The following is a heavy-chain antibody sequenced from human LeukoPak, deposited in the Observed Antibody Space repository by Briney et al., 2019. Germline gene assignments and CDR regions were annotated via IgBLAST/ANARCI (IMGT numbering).Heavy chain of an antibody. D-gene: IGHD3-22*01. CDR1: GGSISSYY. CDR3: ASSGYSPLYYYYGMDV. CDR2: IYDIGST. J-gene: IGHJ6*02. Sequence: PSETLSLTCTVSGGSISSYYWSWIRQPPGKGLEWIGNIYDIGSTNYNPSLKSRVTISVDTSKNQFSLKLSSVTAADTAVYYCASSGYSPLYYYYGMDVWGQGTTVTVSS. V-gene: IGHV4-59*01.